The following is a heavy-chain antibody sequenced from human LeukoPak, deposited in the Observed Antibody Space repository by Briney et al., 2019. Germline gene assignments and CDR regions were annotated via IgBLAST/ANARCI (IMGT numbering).Heavy chain of an antibody. Sequence: ASVKVSCKASGYTFTGYYLHWVRQAPGQGLEWMGWMNPNTGRTLYVQNFQGRVTMTRDTSISTAYMELSRLRSDDTAVYYCATGRWGVDYWGQGTLVTVSS. D-gene: IGHD3-16*01. CDR2: MNPNTGRT. CDR1: GYTFTGYY. CDR3: ATGRWGVDY. J-gene: IGHJ4*02. V-gene: IGHV1-2*02.